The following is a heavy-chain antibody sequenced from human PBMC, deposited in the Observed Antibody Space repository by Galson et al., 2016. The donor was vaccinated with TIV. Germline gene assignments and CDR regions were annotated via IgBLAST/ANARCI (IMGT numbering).Heavy chain of an antibody. V-gene: IGHV1-69*05. Sequence: TASGVTLSSYAISWVRQAPGQGLEWMGGIIPIFGTPNYAQKFQGRVTITRDTSTTTAYMELSSLRSEDTAVYYCARPPYCGGDCYKYVLWGQGTLVTVSS. J-gene: IGHJ4*02. D-gene: IGHD2-21*01. CDR2: IIPIFGTP. CDR3: ARPPYCGGDCYKYVL. CDR1: GVTLSSYA.